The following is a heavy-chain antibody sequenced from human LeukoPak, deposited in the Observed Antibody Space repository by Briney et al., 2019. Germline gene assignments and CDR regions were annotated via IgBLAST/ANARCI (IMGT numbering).Heavy chain of an antibody. Sequence: KASETLSLTCTVSGGSISSYYWSWIRQPPGKGLEWIGYIYYSGSTNYNPSLKSRVTISVDTSKNQFSLKLSSVTAADTAVYYCARVGPTTAYYYYYGMDAWGQGTTVTVSS. CDR3: ARVGPTTAYYYYYGMDA. V-gene: IGHV4-59*01. CDR2: IYYSGST. J-gene: IGHJ6*02. D-gene: IGHD4-17*01. CDR1: GGSISSYY.